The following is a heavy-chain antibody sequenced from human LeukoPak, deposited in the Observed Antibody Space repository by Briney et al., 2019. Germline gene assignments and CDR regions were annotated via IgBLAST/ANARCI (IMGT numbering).Heavy chain of an antibody. V-gene: IGHV4-38-2*02. CDR1: GYSISSGYY. D-gene: IGHD2-15*01. J-gene: IGHJ4*02. CDR2: IYHSGNT. Sequence: PSETLSLTCTVSGYSISSGYYWGWIRQPPGKGQEWIGSIYHSGNTYYNPSLKSRVTISVDTSKNQFSLKLSSVTAADTAVYYCARTRRDGSGGFDYWGQGTLVTVSS. CDR3: ARTRRDGSGGFDY.